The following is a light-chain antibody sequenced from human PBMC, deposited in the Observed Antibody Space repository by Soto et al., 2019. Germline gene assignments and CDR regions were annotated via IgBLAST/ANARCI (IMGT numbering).Light chain of an antibody. V-gene: IGKV1-39*01. CDR1: QSISSY. Sequence: DIQMTHSPSSLSASVGDRVTITCRASQSISSYLNWYQQKPGKAPKLLIYAASSLQRGVPSRFSGSGSGTDFTLTISSLHPEDFAIYYCQQSYSTTRKFGQGTTVAIK. CDR3: QQSYSTTRK. CDR2: AAS. J-gene: IGKJ1*01.